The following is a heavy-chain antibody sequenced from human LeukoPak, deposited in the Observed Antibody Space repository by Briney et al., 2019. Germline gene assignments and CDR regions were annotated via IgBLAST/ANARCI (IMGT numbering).Heavy chain of an antibody. D-gene: IGHD6-13*01. Sequence: GGSLRLSCAASGFTFSNHWMTWVRQAPGKGLEWVANIKQDGSVKYYMDSVKGRFTISRDNAKNSVLLQMNSLRAEDTAVYYCVRSIGAAGSRWGQGTLVTVSS. CDR2: IKQDGSVK. CDR1: GFTFSNHW. J-gene: IGHJ4*02. V-gene: IGHV3-7*01. CDR3: VRSIGAAGSR.